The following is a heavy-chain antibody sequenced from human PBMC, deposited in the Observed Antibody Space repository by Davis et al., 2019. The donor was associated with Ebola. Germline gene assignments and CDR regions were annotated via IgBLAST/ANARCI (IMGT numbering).Heavy chain of an antibody. V-gene: IGHV3-23*01. CDR3: AKDVDIVVVPAAILAAAGPGGMDV. CDR2: ISGSGGST. D-gene: IGHD2-2*01. Sequence: GGSLRLSCAASGFTFSSYAMSWVRQAPGKGLEWVSGISGSGGSTYYADSVKGRFTISRDNSKNTLYLQMNSLRAEDTAVYYCAKDVDIVVVPAAILAAAGPGGMDVWGQGTTVTVSS. CDR1: GFTFSSYA. J-gene: IGHJ6*02.